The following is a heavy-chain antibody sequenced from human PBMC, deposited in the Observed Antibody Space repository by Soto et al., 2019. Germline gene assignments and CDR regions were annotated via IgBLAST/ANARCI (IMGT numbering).Heavy chain of an antibody. D-gene: IGHD3-10*01. V-gene: IGHV3-21*01. CDR3: ARKVNYYGSGSYRPTYNWFDP. Sequence: GSLRLSCAASGFTFSSYSMNWVRQAPGKGLEWVSSISSSSSYIYYADSVKGRFTISRDNAKNSLYLQMNSLRAEDTAVYYCARKVNYYGSGSYRPTYNWFDPWGQGTLVTVSS. J-gene: IGHJ5*02. CDR1: GFTFSSYS. CDR2: ISSSSSYI.